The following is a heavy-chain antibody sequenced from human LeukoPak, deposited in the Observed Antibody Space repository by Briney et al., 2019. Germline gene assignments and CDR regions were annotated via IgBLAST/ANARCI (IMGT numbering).Heavy chain of an antibody. CDR2: IYHSGST. Sequence: SETLSLTCTVSGYSISSGYFWGWIRQPPGKGLEWIGEIYHSGSTYYTPSLKSRVTISIDTSKNQFSLKLSSVTAADTAVYYCARAYSSSWYFNWFDPWGQGTLVTVSS. V-gene: IGHV4-38-2*02. CDR3: ARAYSSSWYFNWFDP. D-gene: IGHD6-13*01. CDR1: GYSISSGYF. J-gene: IGHJ5*02.